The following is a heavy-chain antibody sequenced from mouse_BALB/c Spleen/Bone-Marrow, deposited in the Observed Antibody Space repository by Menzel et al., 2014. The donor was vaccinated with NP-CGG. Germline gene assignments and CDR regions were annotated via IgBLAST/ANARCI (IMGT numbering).Heavy chain of an antibody. CDR1: GFNIKDTY. CDR2: IDPANGNT. Sequence: EVQLQQSGAELVKPGASVKLSCTASGFNIKDTYMHWVKQRPEQGLEWIGRIDPANGNTKYGPKFQGKATITADTSSNTAYLQLSSLTSEDTAVYYCAFYYYGSSLFAYWGQGTLVTVSA. J-gene: IGHJ3*01. V-gene: IGHV14-3*02. D-gene: IGHD1-1*01. CDR3: AFYYYGSSLFAY.